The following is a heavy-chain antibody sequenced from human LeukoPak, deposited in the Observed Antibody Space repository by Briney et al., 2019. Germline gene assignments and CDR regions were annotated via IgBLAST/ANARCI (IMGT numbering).Heavy chain of an antibody. V-gene: IGHV3-30*04. Sequence: GGSLRLSCAASGFTFSSYAMHWVRQAPGKGLEWVAVISYDGSNKYYADSVKGRFTISRDNSKNTLYLQMNSLRAEDTAVYYCAREGYYYDSSGYYSNYFDYWGQGNLVTVSS. CDR1: GFTFSSYA. CDR3: AREGYYYDSSGYYSNYFDY. D-gene: IGHD3-22*01. J-gene: IGHJ4*02. CDR2: ISYDGSNK.